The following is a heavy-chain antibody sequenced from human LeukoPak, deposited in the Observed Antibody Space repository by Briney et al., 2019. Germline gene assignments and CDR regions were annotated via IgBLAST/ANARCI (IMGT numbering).Heavy chain of an antibody. D-gene: IGHD1-1*01. Sequence: KPSETLSLICTVSGGSISNYYWSWIRQPPGKGLEWIGSMHYSGDSKYNPSLRSRVSLSIDTSKQQFSLRLSSVTAADTAVYYCARDLELERNRWNYFESWGQGALVTVSS. J-gene: IGHJ4*02. V-gene: IGHV4-59*01. CDR1: GGSISNYY. CDR3: ARDLELERNRWNYFES. CDR2: MHYSGDS.